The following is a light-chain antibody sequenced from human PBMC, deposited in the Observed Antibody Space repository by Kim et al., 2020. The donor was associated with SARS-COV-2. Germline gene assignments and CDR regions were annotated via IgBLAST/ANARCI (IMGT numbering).Light chain of an antibody. CDR1: NSNIGAGFN. Sequence: QSVLTQPPSASGAPGQRVTISCTGSNSNIGAGFNVHWYQYLPGTAPKLLISDNNNRPSGVPDRFSASKSATSASLAITGLQAEDEADYYCQSFDSSLSGFVIFGGGTQLTVL. V-gene: IGLV1-40*01. CDR3: QSFDSSLSGFVI. CDR2: DNN. J-gene: IGLJ2*01.